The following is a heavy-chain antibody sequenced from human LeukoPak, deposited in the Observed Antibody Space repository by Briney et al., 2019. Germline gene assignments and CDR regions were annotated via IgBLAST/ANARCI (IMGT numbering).Heavy chain of an antibody. J-gene: IGHJ5*02. CDR1: GGSFSGYY. CDR3: ARVLGVVVPAAMRGWFDP. D-gene: IGHD2-2*01. CDR2: INHSGST. V-gene: IGHV4-34*01. Sequence: SETLSLTCAVYGGSFSGYYWSWIRQPPGKGLEWIGEINHSGSTNYNPSLKSRVTIPVDTSKNQFSLKLSSVTAADTAVYYCARVLGVVVPAAMRGWFDPWGQGTLVTVSS.